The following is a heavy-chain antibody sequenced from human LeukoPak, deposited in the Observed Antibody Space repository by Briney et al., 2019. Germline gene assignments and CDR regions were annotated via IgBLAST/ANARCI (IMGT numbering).Heavy chain of an antibody. J-gene: IGHJ4*02. CDR2: ISGSGDGT. D-gene: IGHD1-26*01. Sequence: GGSLRLSCAASGFTFINYAMTGVRQAPGKGLEWVSSISGSGDGTYYADAVKGRFTVSRDNSKNTLYVQMNSLRAEDTAVYYCSKGHAPSGSYADYCGQGTLVTVSS. CDR1: GFTFINYA. V-gene: IGHV3-23*01. CDR3: SKGHAPSGSYADY.